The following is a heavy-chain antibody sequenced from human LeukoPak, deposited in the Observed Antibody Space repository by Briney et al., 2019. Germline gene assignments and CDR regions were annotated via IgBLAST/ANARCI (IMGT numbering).Heavy chain of an antibody. J-gene: IGHJ4*01. V-gene: IGHV3-23*01. CDR3: AKDIYSAYDLARAFDF. Sequence: PGGSLRLSCAASGXAFSYYAVSWVRQAPGKGLEWVSGISGSGNTHYTDSVKGRFTISRDNSKSTLDLQMNSLRVEDTALYYCAKDIYSAYDLARAFDFWGQGILVTVST. CDR1: GXAFSYYA. D-gene: IGHD5-12*01. CDR2: ISGSGNT.